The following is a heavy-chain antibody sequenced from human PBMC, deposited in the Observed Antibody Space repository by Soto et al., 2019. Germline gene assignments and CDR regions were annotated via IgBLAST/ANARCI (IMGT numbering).Heavy chain of an antibody. CDR1: GYTFTTYG. Sequence: QVQLVQSGAEVKKPGASVKVSCKASGYTFTTYGISWVRQAPGQGLEWMGWISAYNGNTNYAQKLQGRVTMTTDTSTSTAYMESRSLRSAEAAVYYCARDRGYGDGHDGFDIWGHGTMVTVSS. V-gene: IGHV1-18*01. J-gene: IGHJ3*02. D-gene: IGHD5-18*01. CDR3: ARDRGYGDGHDGFDI. CDR2: ISAYNGNT.